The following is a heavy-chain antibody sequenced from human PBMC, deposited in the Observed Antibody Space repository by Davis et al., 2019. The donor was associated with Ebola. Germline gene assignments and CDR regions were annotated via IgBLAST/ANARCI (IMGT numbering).Heavy chain of an antibody. CDR2: IHGDGSST. V-gene: IGHV3-74*01. J-gene: IGHJ3*02. CDR3: ARDLGQRWLQLDDALDI. CDR1: GFTFSGSW. D-gene: IGHD5-24*01. Sequence: GESLKISCAASGFTFSGSWMHWVRQAPGKGLLWVSRIHGDGSSTSYADSVKGRFTISRDNAKYTLYLQMNSLRAEDTAVYYCARDLGQRWLQLDDALDIWGQGTLVTVSS.